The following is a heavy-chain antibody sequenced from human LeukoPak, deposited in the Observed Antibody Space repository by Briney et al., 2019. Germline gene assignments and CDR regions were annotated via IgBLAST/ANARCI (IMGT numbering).Heavy chain of an antibody. V-gene: IGHV1-69*02. Sequence: GASVKVSCKASGGTFSSYTISWVRQAPGQGLEWMGRIIPILGIANYAQKFQGRVTITADKSTSTAYMELSSLRSEDTAVYYCARSEVVPAGGSADNWFDPWGQGTLVAVSS. CDR2: IIPILGIA. D-gene: IGHD2-2*01. CDR3: ARSEVVPAGGSADNWFDP. CDR1: GGTFSSYT. J-gene: IGHJ5*02.